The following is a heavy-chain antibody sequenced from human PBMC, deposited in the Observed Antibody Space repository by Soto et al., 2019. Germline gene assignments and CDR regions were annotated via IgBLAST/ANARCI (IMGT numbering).Heavy chain of an antibody. CDR1: GFTFSRYG. D-gene: IGHD5-18*01. V-gene: IGHV3-30*03. CDR2: ISYDGSNK. CDR3: AQSLAAHIQLWSDPYYYGMDV. J-gene: IGHJ6*02. Sequence: QVQLVESGGGVVQPGRSLRLSWVASGFTFSRYGMHWVRQAPGKGLEWVAVISYDGSNKYYADSVKGRFTISRDNYKNTLYLQMNSLRAEDTAGYYCAQSLAAHIQLWSDPYYYGMDVWGQGTTVTVSS.